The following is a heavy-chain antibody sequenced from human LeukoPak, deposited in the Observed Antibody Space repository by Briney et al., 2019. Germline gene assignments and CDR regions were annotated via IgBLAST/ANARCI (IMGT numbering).Heavy chain of an antibody. CDR2: MNPNSGST. V-gene: IGHV1-8*01. D-gene: IGHD1-26*01. Sequence: ASVKVSCKASGYTFTSYDINWVRQATGQGLEWMGWMNPNSGSTGYAQKFQGRVTMTRNTSISTAYMELSSLRSEDTAVYYCARGDYSGSYFKLYYYYYMDVWGKGTTVTVSS. J-gene: IGHJ6*03. CDR1: GYTFTSYD. CDR3: ARGDYSGSYFKLYYYYYMDV.